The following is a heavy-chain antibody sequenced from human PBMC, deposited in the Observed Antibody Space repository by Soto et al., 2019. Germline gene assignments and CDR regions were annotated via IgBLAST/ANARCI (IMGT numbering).Heavy chain of an antibody. CDR2: IKSDAYGGAI. CDR3: TTTKGRVEPPTNDF. J-gene: IGHJ4*02. V-gene: IGHV3-15*01. CDR1: GFTFSNAW. D-gene: IGHD2-2*01. Sequence: EVQLVESGGGLVKPGGSLRLSCAGSGFTFSNAWMSWVRWAPGKGLEWVGRIKSDAYGGAIDYAAPVKGRFTISRDDSKNTLCLQMNNLRPEDTAGYSCTTTKGRVEPPTNDFWCQGTAVIFSS.